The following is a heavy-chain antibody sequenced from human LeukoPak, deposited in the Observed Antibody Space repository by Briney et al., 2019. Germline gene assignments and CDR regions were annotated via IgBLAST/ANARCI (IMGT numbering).Heavy chain of an antibody. CDR2: LYYDGRT. D-gene: IGHD6-19*01. CDR3: ARHHHSSEWYFDY. CDR1: GDSVSSSNYY. V-gene: IGHV4-39*01. J-gene: IGHJ4*02. Sequence: SETLSLTCTVFGDSVSSSNYYWAWFRQPPGKGLDWIGSLYYDGRTYYSPSLESRVTVSVDTSKNQFALKLTSETAADTAVYYCARHHHSSEWYFDYWGQGTLVTVSS.